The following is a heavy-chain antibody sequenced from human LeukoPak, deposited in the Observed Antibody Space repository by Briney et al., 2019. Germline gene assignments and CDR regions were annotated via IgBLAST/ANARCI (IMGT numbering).Heavy chain of an antibody. CDR3: ARYSLYDSSGYYYGNWFDP. CDR1: GYSFTSYW. CDR2: IYPGDSDT. J-gene: IGHJ5*02. Sequence: GESLKISCKGSGYSFTSYWIGWVRQMPGKGLEWMGIIYPGDSDTRYSPSFQGQVTISADKSISTAYLQWSSLKASDTAMYYCARYSLYDSSGYYYGNWFDPWGQGTLVTVSS. V-gene: IGHV5-51*01. D-gene: IGHD3-22*01.